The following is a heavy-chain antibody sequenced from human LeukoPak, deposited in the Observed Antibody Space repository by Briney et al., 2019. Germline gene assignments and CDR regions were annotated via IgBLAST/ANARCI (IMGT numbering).Heavy chain of an antibody. CDR3: VGGLSWYQNAFDI. CDR2: IYTSGST. V-gene: IGHV4-4*07. J-gene: IGHJ3*02. CDR1: GGSITSYY. Sequence: PSETLSLTCTVSGGSITSYYWSWIRQPAGKGLEWIGRIYTSGSTNYNPSLKRRVTMSVDTSKTQFSLKLSSVTVADTAVYYCVGGLSWYQNAFDIWGQGKMVTVSS. D-gene: IGHD6-13*01.